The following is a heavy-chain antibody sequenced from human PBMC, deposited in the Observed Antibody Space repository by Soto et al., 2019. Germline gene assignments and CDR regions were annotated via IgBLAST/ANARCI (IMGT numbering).Heavy chain of an antibody. V-gene: IGHV1-69*06. J-gene: IGHJ1*01. D-gene: IGHD6-13*01. Sequence: QVQLVQSGAEVKKPGSSVKVSCKVSGGTFSSYAISWVRQAPGQGLEWMGGIIPFFGTAIYAQKFQVRVTITEDKSTTAAYMELSSLRSEDTAFYYCAGGRQYSSSRKYFHHWGQGTPVTVSS. CDR2: IIPFFGTA. CDR1: GGTFSSYA. CDR3: AGGRQYSSSRKYFHH.